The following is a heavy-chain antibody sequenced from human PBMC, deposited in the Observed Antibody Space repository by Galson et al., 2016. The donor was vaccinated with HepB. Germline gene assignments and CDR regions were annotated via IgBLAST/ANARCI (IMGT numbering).Heavy chain of an antibody. V-gene: IGHV1-2*04. CDR2: INPNSGGT. CDR3: AIRTRKAVGVAFDI. Sequence: SVKVSCKASGYTFTGQHLHWVRQAPGQGLDWMGWINPNSGGTNYAQTFQGWVTMTRDTSINTAYMELTRLRSDDTAVYYCAIRTRKAVGVAFDIWGQGTMVTVFS. CDR1: GYTFTGQH. D-gene: IGHD2-8*01. J-gene: IGHJ3*02.